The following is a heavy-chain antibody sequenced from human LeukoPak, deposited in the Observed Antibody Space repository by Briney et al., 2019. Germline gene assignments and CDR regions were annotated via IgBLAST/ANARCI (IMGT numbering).Heavy chain of an antibody. CDR1: GFTFSHYW. CDR3: AVNLPFDY. J-gene: IGHJ4*02. CDR2: INQDESEE. Sequence: GGSLGLSCVASGFTFSHYWMTWVRQAPGKGLEWLANINQDESEENYVDSVKGRFTISRDNAKNSLFLQMNNLRAEDTAVYYCAVNLPFDYWGQGTLVTVSS. V-gene: IGHV3-7*01.